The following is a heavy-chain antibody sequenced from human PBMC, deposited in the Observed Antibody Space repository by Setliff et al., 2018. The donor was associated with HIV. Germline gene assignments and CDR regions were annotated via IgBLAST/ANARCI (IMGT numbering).Heavy chain of an antibody. J-gene: IGHJ4*02. CDR2: IYSTGST. D-gene: IGHD2-2*01. V-gene: IGHV4-59*11. CDR3: ASRWPAMREFDY. Sequence: SETLSLTCTVSGPSINIHYWSWIRQSPGKGFEWIGYIYSTGSTNYNPSLKSRVTISVDRSKNQFSLKVTSVTAADTAVYYCASRWPAMREFDYWGQGTLVTVSS. CDR1: GPSINIHY.